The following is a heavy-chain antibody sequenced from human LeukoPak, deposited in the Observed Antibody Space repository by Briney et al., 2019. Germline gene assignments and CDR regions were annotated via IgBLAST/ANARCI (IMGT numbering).Heavy chain of an antibody. Sequence: SETLSLTCTVSGGSISSSSYYWGWIRQPPGKGLEWIGSIYYVGSTYYNPSLKSRVTMSVDTSKNQFSLKLSSVTAADTAVYYCARHRGSSSEFDPWGLGTLVTISS. CDR2: IYYVGST. V-gene: IGHV4-39*01. CDR1: GGSISSSSYY. CDR3: ARHRGSSSEFDP. D-gene: IGHD6-6*01. J-gene: IGHJ5*02.